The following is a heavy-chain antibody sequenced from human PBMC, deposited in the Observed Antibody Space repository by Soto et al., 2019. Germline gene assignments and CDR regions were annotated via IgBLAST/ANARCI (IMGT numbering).Heavy chain of an antibody. CDR3: ASGRRLYYYDSSDYYPFDY. Sequence: SETLSLTCTVSGGSVSSGDYYWSWIRQPPGKGLEWIGYIYNSGSTKYKPSLKSRVTISVDTSKNQFSLKLRSVTAADTAVYYCASGRRLYYYDSSDYYPFDYWGQGTLVTVSS. V-gene: IGHV4-61*08. CDR1: GGSVSSGDYY. CDR2: IYNSGST. D-gene: IGHD3-22*01. J-gene: IGHJ4*02.